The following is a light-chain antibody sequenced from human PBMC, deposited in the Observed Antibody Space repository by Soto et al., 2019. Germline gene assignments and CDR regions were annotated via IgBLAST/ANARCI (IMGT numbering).Light chain of an antibody. J-gene: IGLJ1*01. CDR2: ELT. Sequence: QSALTQPASVSASPGQSINISCTGTINDIGTHNLVSWYQQHPGKAPKLIIYELTERPSGVPDRFSGSRSGTSASLAIVGLRSEDEAVYYCAAWDASLSACVFGNGTKVTVL. CDR3: AAWDASLSACV. V-gene: IGLV2-14*02. CDR1: INDIGTHNL.